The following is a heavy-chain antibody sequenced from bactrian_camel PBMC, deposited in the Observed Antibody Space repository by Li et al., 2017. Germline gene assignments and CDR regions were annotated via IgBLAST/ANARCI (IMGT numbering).Heavy chain of an antibody. D-gene: IGHD3*01. CDR2: YAQHGST. Sequence: QVQLVESGGGSVQTGGSLRVSCLASGATHMSTFCMAWFRQAPGKQREGLASYAQHGSTTYADSVKGRFTISKDNAKSTLYLQMDSLTPEDTGMYYCAADLASAAYCFSSGRIAWGQGTQVTVS. J-gene: IGHJ6*01. V-gene: IGHV3S53*01. CDR1: GATHMSTFC. CDR3: AADLASAAYCFSSGRIA.